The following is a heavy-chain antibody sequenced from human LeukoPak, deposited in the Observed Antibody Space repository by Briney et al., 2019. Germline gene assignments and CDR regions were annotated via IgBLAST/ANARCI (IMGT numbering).Heavy chain of an antibody. Sequence: ASVKVSCKASGGTFSSYAISWVRQAPGQGLEWMGGIILIFGTANYPQKFQGRVTITTDESTSTAYMELSSLSSEDTAVYYCARGRRDCSSTSCYTYYYYYMDVWGKGTTVTVSS. V-gene: IGHV1-69*05. CDR2: IILIFGTA. CDR3: ARGRRDCSSTSCYTYYYYYMDV. CDR1: GGTFSSYA. J-gene: IGHJ6*03. D-gene: IGHD2-2*02.